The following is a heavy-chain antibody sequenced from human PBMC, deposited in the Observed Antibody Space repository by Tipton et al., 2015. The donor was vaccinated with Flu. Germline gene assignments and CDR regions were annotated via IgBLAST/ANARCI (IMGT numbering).Heavy chain of an antibody. V-gene: IGHV3-7*03. J-gene: IGHJ3*01. Sequence: SLRLSCAASGFTFDAYWMTWVRQAPGKGLEWVANIKQDGSEKYYVDSVKGRFTISRDNAENSLYLQMNSVRADDTAVYYCGRALGGAAALWGQGTMVPVSS. D-gene: IGHD6-13*01. CDR2: IKQDGSEK. CDR3: GRALGGAAAL. CDR1: GFTFDAYW.